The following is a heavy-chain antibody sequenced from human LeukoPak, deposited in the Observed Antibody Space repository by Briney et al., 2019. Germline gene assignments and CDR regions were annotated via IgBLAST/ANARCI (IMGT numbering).Heavy chain of an antibody. CDR1: GFIFGDYA. CDR2: ISGTGDNA. J-gene: IGHJ5*01. Sequence: GGSLRLSCATSGFIFGDYAMTWVRQAPGKGLEWVSGISGTGDNAYYADSVKGRFIISRDNSKNTLSLQMNSPRVEDTAVYYCTPTPSGNYYLRVASWGQGTLVTVSS. CDR3: TPTPSGNYYLRVAS. D-gene: IGHD3-10*01. V-gene: IGHV3-23*01.